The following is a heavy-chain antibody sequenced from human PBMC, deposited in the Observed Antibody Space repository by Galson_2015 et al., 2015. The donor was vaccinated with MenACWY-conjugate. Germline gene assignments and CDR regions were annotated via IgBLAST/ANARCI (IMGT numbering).Heavy chain of an antibody. CDR1: GYSFTNFW. J-gene: IGHJ6*02. D-gene: IGHD1-26*01. V-gene: IGHV5-51*01. CDR3: ARHPPGGRGMDV. Sequence: QSGAEVTKPGESLPISCKGSGYSFTNFWIAWVRQMPGKGLEWVGVIDTFNSNVRYSPSFQGQVTISADESISTAYLQWSSLKASDTAMYYCARHPPGGRGMDVWGRGTTVTVSS. CDR2: IDTFNSNV.